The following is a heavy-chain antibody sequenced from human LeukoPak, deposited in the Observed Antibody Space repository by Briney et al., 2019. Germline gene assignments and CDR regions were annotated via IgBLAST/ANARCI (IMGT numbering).Heavy chain of an antibody. V-gene: IGHV1-69*06. CDR2: IIPIFGTA. Sequence: SVKVSCKASGGTFSSYAISWVRQAPGQGLEWMGGIIPIFGTANYAQKFQGRVTITADKSTSTAYMELSSLRSEDTAVYYCARVRVGYQLLRRFDAFDIWGQGTMVTVSS. J-gene: IGHJ3*02. CDR1: GGTFSSYA. CDR3: ARVRVGYQLLRRFDAFDI. D-gene: IGHD2-2*01.